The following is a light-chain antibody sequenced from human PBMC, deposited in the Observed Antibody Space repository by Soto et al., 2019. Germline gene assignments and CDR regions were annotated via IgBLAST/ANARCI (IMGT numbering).Light chain of an antibody. CDR1: QTVSTSY. J-gene: IGKJ4*01. V-gene: IGKV3-20*01. CDR2: GAS. CDR3: QQYGTSLLT. Sequence: EIVLTQSPGTLSLSPGEIATLSCSAGQTVSTSYLAWYQQKPGQAPRLLIYGASYRATGVPDRFSGSGSGTDFTLTISRLEPEDFAVYYCQQYGTSLLTFGGGTKVEIK.